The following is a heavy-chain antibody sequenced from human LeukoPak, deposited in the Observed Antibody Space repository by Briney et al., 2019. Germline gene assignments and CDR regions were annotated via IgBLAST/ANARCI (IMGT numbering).Heavy chain of an antibody. V-gene: IGHV3-13*01. J-gene: IGHJ4*02. Sequence: PGGSLRLSCAASGLTFSSYDMHWVRQATGKGLEWVSATGTAGDTYYPGSVKGRFTISRENAKNSLYLQMNSLRAGDTAVYYCARAANSGYDPYYFDYWGQGTLVTVSS. CDR3: ARAANSGYDPYYFDY. D-gene: IGHD5-12*01. CDR2: TGTAGDT. CDR1: GLTFSSYD.